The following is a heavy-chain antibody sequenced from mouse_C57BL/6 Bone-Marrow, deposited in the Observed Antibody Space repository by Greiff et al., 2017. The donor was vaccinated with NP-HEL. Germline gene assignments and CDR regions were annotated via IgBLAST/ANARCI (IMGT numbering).Heavy chain of an antibody. D-gene: IGHD1-1*01. CDR1: GYTFTTYP. J-gene: IGHJ1*03. V-gene: IGHV1-47*01. CDR3: ARRYYGSGYFDV. CDR2: FHPYNDDT. Sequence: VKLQESGAELVKPGASVKMSCKASGYTFTTYPIEWMKQNHGKSLEWIGNFHPYNDDTKYNEKFKGKATLTVEKSSSTVYLELSRLTSDDSAVYYCARRYYGSGYFDVWGTGTTVTVSS.